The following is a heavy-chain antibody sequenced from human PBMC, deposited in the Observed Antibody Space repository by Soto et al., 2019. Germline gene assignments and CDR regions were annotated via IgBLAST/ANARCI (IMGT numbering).Heavy chain of an antibody. D-gene: IGHD2-2*01. V-gene: IGHV1-46*01. Sequence: GASVKVSCKTSGYTFSNYYINWVRQAPGQGLEWMGRINPSGGGTSYAQKFQGRVTMTRVTSTSTVYMDLSSLTSDDTAVYYCARSQEVVVVPAAPIDYWGQGTLVTVPQ. CDR1: GYTFSNYY. CDR2: INPSGGGT. CDR3: ARSQEVVVVPAAPIDY. J-gene: IGHJ4*02.